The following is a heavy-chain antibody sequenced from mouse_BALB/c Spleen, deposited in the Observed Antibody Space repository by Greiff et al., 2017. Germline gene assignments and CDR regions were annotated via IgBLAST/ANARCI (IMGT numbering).Heavy chain of an antibody. V-gene: IGHV2-9*02. CDR3: ARDEGPWFAY. J-gene: IGHJ3*01. Sequence: QVHVKQSGPGLVAPSQSLSITCTVSGFSLTSYGVHWVRQPPGKGLEWLGVIWAGGSTNYNSALMSRLSISKDNSKSQVFLKMNSLQTDDTAMYYCARDEGPWFAYWGQGTLVTVSA. CDR1: GFSLTSYG. D-gene: IGHD3-3*01. CDR2: IWAGGST.